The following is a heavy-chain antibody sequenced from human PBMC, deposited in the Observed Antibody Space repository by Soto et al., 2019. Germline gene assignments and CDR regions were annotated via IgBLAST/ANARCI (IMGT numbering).Heavy chain of an antibody. CDR3: AKDHHSSQWPLVGY. CDR2: IRDSGGTT. CDR1: GFTFSSYA. D-gene: IGHD2-8*02. Sequence: PGGSLRLSCAASGFTFSSYAMSWVRQAPGKGLEWVSAIRDSGGTTYYADSVKGRFTISRDNSKNTLYLQMNSLTAEDTAVYYCAKDHHSSQWPLVGYWGQGTLVTVSS. J-gene: IGHJ4*02. V-gene: IGHV3-23*01.